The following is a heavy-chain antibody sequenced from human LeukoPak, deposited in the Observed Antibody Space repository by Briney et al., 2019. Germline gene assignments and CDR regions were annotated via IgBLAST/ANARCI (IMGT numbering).Heavy chain of an antibody. CDR2: IRSDGNYK. D-gene: IGHD4-17*01. CDR1: GFTFSSYG. J-gene: IGHJ4*02. CDR3: ARAPTVTAESAFGY. V-gene: IGHV3-30*02. Sequence: GGSLRLSCAASGFTFSSYGMHWVRQAPGKGLEWVAFIRSDGNYKYYADSVKGRFTISRDISKNTLYLQMGSLRSEDMAVYYCARAPTVTAESAFGYWGQGTLVTVSS.